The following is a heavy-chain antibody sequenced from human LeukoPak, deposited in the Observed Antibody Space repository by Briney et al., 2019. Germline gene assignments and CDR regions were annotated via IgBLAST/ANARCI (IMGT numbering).Heavy chain of an antibody. D-gene: IGHD3-16*01. CDR1: GLTFSSYG. CDR3: AKDVSFMSYYYYYMDV. J-gene: IGHJ6*03. CDR2: ISWNSGSI. V-gene: IGHV3-9*01. Sequence: AGGSLRLSCAASGLTFSSYGMHWVRQAPGKGLEWVSGISWNSGSIGYADSVKGRFTISRDNAKNALYLQMNSLRAEDTALYYCAKDVSFMSYYYYYMDVWGKGTTVTISS.